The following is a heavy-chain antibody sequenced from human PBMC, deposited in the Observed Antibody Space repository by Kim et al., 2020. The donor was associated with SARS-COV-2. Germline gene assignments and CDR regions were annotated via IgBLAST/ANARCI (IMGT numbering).Heavy chain of an antibody. J-gene: IGHJ5*02. CDR2: NT. CDR3: ARGVTNYVDP. D-gene: IGHD1-7*01. Sequence: NTKYSQGFQGRVTFTRETSASTAYMELNSLRSEDTAVYYCARGVTNYVDPWGQGTLVTVSS. V-gene: IGHV1-3*01.